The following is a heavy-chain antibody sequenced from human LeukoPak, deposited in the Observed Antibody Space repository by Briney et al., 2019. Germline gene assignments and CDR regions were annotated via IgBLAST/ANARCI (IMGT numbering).Heavy chain of an antibody. Sequence: GGSLRLSCAASGFTFSSYAMSWVRQAPGKGLEWVSAISDSGGSTYYANSVKGRFTISRDNSKNMLYLQMNSLRAEDTAVYYCTKGWIQLWNDAFDIWGQGTLVTVSS. D-gene: IGHD5-18*01. J-gene: IGHJ3*02. CDR1: GFTFSSYA. CDR2: ISDSGGST. V-gene: IGHV3-23*01. CDR3: TKGWIQLWNDAFDI.